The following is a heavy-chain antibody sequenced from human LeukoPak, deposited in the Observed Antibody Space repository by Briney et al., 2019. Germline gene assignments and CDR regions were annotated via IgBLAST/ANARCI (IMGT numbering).Heavy chain of an antibody. CDR2: ISSSGSTI. V-gene: IGHV3-11*04. J-gene: IGHJ4*02. CDR3: ARDRKWGSGWFGNHYFDY. Sequence: GGSLRLSCAASGFTVSSNYMSWIRQAPGKGLEWVSYISSSGSTIYYADSVKGRFTISRDNAKNSLYLQMNSLRAEDTAVYYCARDRKWGSGWFGNHYFDYWGQGTLVTVSS. D-gene: IGHD6-19*01. CDR1: GFTVSSNY.